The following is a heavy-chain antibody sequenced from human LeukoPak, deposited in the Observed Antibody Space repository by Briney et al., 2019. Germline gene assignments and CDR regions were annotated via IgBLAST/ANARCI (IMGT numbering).Heavy chain of an antibody. Sequence: GGSLRLSCAASGFTFSSFNMNWVRQAPGKGLEWVSSISNSGNYMYYADSVKGRFTISRDNAKNSLYLQMNSLRAEDTAVYYCARVAAATTNPRFDFWGQGTLVTVSS. CDR3: ARVAAATTNPRFDF. CDR1: GFTFSSFN. V-gene: IGHV3-21*04. D-gene: IGHD1-1*01. CDR2: ISNSGNYM. J-gene: IGHJ4*02.